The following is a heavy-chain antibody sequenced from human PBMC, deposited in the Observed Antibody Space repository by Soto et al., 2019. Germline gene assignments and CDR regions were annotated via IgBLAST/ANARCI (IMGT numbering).Heavy chain of an antibody. CDR3: AREVHCSGGSCYWFDP. CDR1: GGSISSYY. J-gene: IGHJ5*02. CDR2: IYYSGST. V-gene: IGHV4-59*01. D-gene: IGHD2-15*01. Sequence: LSLTCTVSGGSISSYYWSWIRQPPGKGLEWIGYIYYSGSTNYNPSLKSRVTISVDTSKNQFSLKLGSVTAADTAVYYCAREVHCSGGSCYWFDPWGQGTLVTVSS.